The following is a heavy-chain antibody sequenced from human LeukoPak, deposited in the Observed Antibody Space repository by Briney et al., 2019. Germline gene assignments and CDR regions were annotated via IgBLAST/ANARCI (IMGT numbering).Heavy chain of an antibody. J-gene: IGHJ6*03. D-gene: IGHD2-2*01. V-gene: IGHV1-18*01. CDR1: GYTFTSYG. CDR3: ARAYSANTVVVPATMSHYYYYYMDV. Sequence: ASVKVSCKASGYTFTSYGISWVRQAPGQGLEWMGWTSAYNGNTNYAQKLQGRVTMTTDTSTSTAYMELRSLRSDDTAVYYCARAYSANTVVVPATMSHYYYYYMDVWGKGTTVTVSS. CDR2: TSAYNGNT.